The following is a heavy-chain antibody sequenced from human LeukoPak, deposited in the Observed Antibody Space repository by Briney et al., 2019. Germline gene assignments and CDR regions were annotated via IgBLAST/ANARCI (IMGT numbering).Heavy chain of an antibody. D-gene: IGHD5-12*01. CDR1: GFTFSNYA. V-gene: IGHV3-11*05. Sequence: GGSLRLSCAASGFTFSNYAMSWVRQAPGKGLEWVSYISSSSSYTNYADSVKGRFTISRDNAKNSLYLQMNSLRAEDTAVYYCARDLTSSSATIDYWGQGTLVTVSS. CDR3: ARDLTSSSATIDY. J-gene: IGHJ4*02. CDR2: ISSSSSYT.